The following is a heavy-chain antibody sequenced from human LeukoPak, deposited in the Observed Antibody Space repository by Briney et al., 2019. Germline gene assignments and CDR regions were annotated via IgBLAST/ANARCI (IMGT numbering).Heavy chain of an antibody. CDR1: GGSISSHY. V-gene: IGHV4-59*11. J-gene: IGHJ4*02. D-gene: IGHD5-18*01. CDR2: LFDSVNT. Sequence: KPSETLSLTCTVSGGSISSHYWSWIRQPPGKGLEWIAYLFDSVNTKDNPSLQSRLTLSADTSKNQFSLRLSSVTAADTAVYYCATIKRGSIFGYFDFWGRGIKVTVSS. CDR3: ATIKRGSIFGYFDF.